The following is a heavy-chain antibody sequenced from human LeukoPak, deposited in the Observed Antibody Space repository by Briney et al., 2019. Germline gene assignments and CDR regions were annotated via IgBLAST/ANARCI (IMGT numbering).Heavy chain of an antibody. CDR1: GGTFSSYA. D-gene: IGHD2-21*02. Sequence: GASVKVSCKASGGTFSSYAISWVRQAPGQGLEWMGGIIPIFGTANYAQKFQGRVTITADESTSTAYMELSSLRSEDTAVYYCARDLGGGDRELTDYWGQGTLVTVSS. V-gene: IGHV1-69*01. CDR3: ARDLGGGDRELTDY. J-gene: IGHJ4*02. CDR2: IIPIFGTA.